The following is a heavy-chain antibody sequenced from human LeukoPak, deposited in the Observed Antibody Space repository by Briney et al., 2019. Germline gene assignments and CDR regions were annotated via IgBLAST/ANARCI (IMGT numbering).Heavy chain of an antibody. D-gene: IGHD1-26*01. CDR2: IYTSGSA. J-gene: IGHJ5*02. Sequence: SQTLSLTCTVSGGSISSRSYYWSWIRQPAGKGLEWIGRIYTSGSANYNPSLKSRFTISLDTSKNQFSLRLSSVTAADTAVYYCARAVGSSESNWFDPWGQGTLATVSS. V-gene: IGHV4-61*02. CDR3: ARAVGSSESNWFDP. CDR1: GGSISSRSYY.